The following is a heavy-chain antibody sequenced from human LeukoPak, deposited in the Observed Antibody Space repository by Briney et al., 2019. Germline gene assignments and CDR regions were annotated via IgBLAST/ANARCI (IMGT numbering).Heavy chain of an antibody. D-gene: IGHD2-2*01. J-gene: IGHJ5*02. CDR3: ARVYSSTHNWFDT. CDR1: GGSICTTSYF. Sequence: PSETLSLTCTVSGGSICTTSYFWAWIRQPPGGGLEWIGSIYYSGTTYYNSSLKSRVTISVETSKNHFSLKLSSVTAADTALYYCARVYSSTHNWFDTWGQGTQVTVSS. V-gene: IGHV4-39*07. CDR2: IYYSGTT.